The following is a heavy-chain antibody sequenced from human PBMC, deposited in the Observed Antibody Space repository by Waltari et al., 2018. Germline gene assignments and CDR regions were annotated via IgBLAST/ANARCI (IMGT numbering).Heavy chain of an antibody. Sequence: QLQLQESGPGLVKPSETLSLTCTVSGGSISSSSYYWGWIRQPPGKGLEWIGSIYYSGRTDYNPSRKSRGTISVDTSKNQCSLKLSAVTAADTAVYYCARPYYGDNPRRVAFDIWGQGTMVTVSS. CDR2: IYYSGRT. V-gene: IGHV4-39*07. J-gene: IGHJ3*02. CDR1: GGSISSSSYY. D-gene: IGHD4-17*01. CDR3: ARPYYGDNPRRVAFDI.